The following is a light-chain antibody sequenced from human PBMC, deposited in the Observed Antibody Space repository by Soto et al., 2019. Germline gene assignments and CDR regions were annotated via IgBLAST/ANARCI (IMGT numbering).Light chain of an antibody. Sequence: DIQMTQSPSTLSASVGDRVTITCRASQSINDWLAWYQQKPGEAPKFLIYKASNLESGVPSRFSGSGSGTEFILTINSLQPDDFGTYYCQQSKSSPVTFGGGTKVEIK. V-gene: IGKV1-5*03. CDR3: QQSKSSPVT. CDR1: QSINDW. CDR2: KAS. J-gene: IGKJ4*01.